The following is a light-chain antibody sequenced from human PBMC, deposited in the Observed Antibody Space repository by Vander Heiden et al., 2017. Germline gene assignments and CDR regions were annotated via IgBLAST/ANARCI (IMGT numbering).Light chain of an antibody. CDR2: LNSDGSH. CDR3: QTWGTGIVV. CDR1: SGHSSYA. Sequence: QLVLTHSPSAPASLGASVKLTCTLSSGHSSYAIAWHQQQPEKGPRYLMKLNSDGSHSKGDGIPDRFSGSSSGAERYLTISSLQSEDEADYYCQTWGTGIVVFGGGTKLTVL. V-gene: IGLV4-69*01. J-gene: IGLJ2*01.